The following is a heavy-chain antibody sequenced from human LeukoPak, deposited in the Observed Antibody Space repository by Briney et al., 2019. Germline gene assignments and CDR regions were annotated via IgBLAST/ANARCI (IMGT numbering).Heavy chain of an antibody. D-gene: IGHD1-1*01. CDR3: ARDQGTSTTASKRKGRFDP. J-gene: IGHJ5*02. Sequence: AGGSLRLSCAASGFTFSNHGMHWVRQAPGKGLEWVALIWYDGSNKEYAESVKGRFTISRDNSKNTLYLQMNSLRDEDTAVYYCARDQGTSTTASKRKGRFDPWGQGTLVTVSS. CDR1: GFTFSNHG. CDR2: IWYDGSNK. V-gene: IGHV3-33*01.